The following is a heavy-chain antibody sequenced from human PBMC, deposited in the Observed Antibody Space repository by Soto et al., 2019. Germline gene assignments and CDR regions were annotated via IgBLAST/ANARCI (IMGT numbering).Heavy chain of an antibody. Sequence: QVQLQQWGAGLLKPSETLSLTCAVYGGSFSGYYWTWFRQPLGKGLEWIGEISPSGTTKYIPSLKSRVTISADTSKNQFSLKVTSVTAADTAVYYCVTSLWFGTQPEIWGQGALVTVSS. CDR1: GGSFSGYY. D-gene: IGHD3-10*01. J-gene: IGHJ4*02. V-gene: IGHV4-34*01. CDR2: ISPSGTT. CDR3: VTSLWFGTQPEI.